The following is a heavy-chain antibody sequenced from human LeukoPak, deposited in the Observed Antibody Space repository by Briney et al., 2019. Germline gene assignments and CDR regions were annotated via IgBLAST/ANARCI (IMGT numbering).Heavy chain of an antibody. V-gene: IGHV1-18*01. J-gene: IGHJ4*02. CDR2: ISAYNGNR. Sequence: ASVKVSCKASDYTFSSYGIHWVRQAPGQGPEWMGWISAYNGNRDYALKFQGRVTMATDTSTNTAQMELGSLRSDDTAVYYCARGPRHYFGAGSAPKDFDYWGQGTLVIVSS. CDR1: DYTFSSYG. CDR3: ARGPRHYFGAGSAPKDFDY. D-gene: IGHD3-10*01.